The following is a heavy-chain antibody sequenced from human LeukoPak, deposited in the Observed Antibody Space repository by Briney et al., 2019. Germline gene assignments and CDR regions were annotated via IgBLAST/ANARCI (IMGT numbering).Heavy chain of an antibody. CDR2: ITGSGTNI. D-gene: IGHD3-10*01. CDR1: GFTFSRYS. V-gene: IGHV3-48*01. J-gene: IGHJ4*02. CDR3: ARVRHYSFDY. Sequence: GGSLRLPCAASGFTFSRYSINWVRQAPGKGLEWVSYITGSGTNIYYADSVKGRFTISRDNAKNSVSLQMNSLRGEDTAVYFCARVRHYSFDYWGQGTLVTVSS.